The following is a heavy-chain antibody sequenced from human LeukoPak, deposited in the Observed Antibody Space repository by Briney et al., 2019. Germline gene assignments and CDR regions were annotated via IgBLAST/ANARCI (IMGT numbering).Heavy chain of an antibody. CDR1: GGSISSSSYY. J-gene: IGHJ4*02. CDR3: ARLRGLGELS. D-gene: IGHD3-16*02. V-gene: IGHV4-39*01. Sequence: PSETLSLTCTVSGGSISSSSYYWGWLRQPPGKGLEWIGSIYYSGSTYYNPSLKSRVTISVDTSKNQFSLKLSSVTAADTAVYYCARLRGLGELSWGQGTLVTVSS. CDR2: IYYSGST.